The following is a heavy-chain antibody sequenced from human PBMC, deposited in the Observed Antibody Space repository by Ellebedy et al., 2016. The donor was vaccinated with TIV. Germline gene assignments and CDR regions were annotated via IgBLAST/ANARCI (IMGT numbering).Heavy chain of an antibody. D-gene: IGHD6-6*01. Sequence: SETLSLXXTVSGGSISSSSYYWGWIRQPPGKGLEWIGSIYYSGSTYYNPSLKSRVTISVDTSKNQFSLKLSSVTAADTAVYYCARHGIAARRVYFDYWGQGTLVTVSS. CDR3: ARHGIAARRVYFDY. V-gene: IGHV4-39*01. CDR1: GGSISSSSYY. J-gene: IGHJ4*02. CDR2: IYYSGST.